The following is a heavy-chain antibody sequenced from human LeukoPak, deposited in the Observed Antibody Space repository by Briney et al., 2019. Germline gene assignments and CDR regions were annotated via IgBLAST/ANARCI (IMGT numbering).Heavy chain of an antibody. J-gene: IGHJ4*02. CDR3: ARRLNGRALPRAIAAASYYFDY. CDR1: GRSGSFNDDY. D-gene: IGHD6-13*01. Sequence: NPSETLSLTCAVYGRSGSFNDDYWHWIRQAPGKGLEWIGEIKHSGCTHYHPSLKSRITISVDTSKNQFSLRLRSVTAAETAVYSCARRLNGRALPRAIAAASYYFDYWGQGTLVTVSS. CDR2: IKHSGCT. V-gene: IGHV4-34*01.